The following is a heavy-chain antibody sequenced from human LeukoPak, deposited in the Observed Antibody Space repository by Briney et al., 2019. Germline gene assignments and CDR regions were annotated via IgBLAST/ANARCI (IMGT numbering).Heavy chain of an antibody. CDR1: GYRFTNHW. CDR3: VTAAHFDY. Sequence: GESLQISCKGSGYRFTNHWIGWVRQMPGKGLEWMAIIYAGDSDTRYSPSFQGQVTISVDKSISPAYLQWSSLKASDTAIYYCVTAAHFDYWGQGTLVTVSS. J-gene: IGHJ4*02. D-gene: IGHD6-13*01. V-gene: IGHV5-51*01. CDR2: IYAGDSDT.